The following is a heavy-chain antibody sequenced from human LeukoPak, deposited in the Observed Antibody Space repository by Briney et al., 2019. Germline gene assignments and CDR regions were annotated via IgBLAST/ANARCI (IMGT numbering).Heavy chain of an antibody. V-gene: IGHV3-7*01. D-gene: IGHD3-3*01. CDR2: IKQDGSET. Sequence: GGSLRLSCAASGFTFSNYWMSWVRRAPGKGLEWVANIKQDGSETYYVDSVRGRFTISRDNAQNSLYLQMNSMRAEDTAVYYCARDFWGAYRVDFFDFWGQGILVTVSS. CDR3: ARDFWGAYRVDFFDF. CDR1: GFTFSNYW. J-gene: IGHJ4*02.